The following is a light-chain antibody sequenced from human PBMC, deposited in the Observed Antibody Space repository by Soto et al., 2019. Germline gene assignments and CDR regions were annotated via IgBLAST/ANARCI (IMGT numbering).Light chain of an antibody. CDR3: ETWDSNTHV. CDR1: SGHSSYI. Sequence: QLVLTQSSSASASLGSSVKLTCTLSSGHSSYIIAWHQQQPGKAPRYLMKLEGSGSYNKWSGVPDRFSGSSSGADRYLTIANLQFEDEADYYCETWDSNTHVFGTGTQLTVL. CDR2: LEGSGSY. V-gene: IGLV4-60*02. J-gene: IGLJ1*01.